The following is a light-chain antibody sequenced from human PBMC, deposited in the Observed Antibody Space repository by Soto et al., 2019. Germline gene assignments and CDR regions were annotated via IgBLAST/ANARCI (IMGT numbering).Light chain of an antibody. CDR2: DAS. J-gene: IGKJ4*01. CDR3: QQYGSTPLT. V-gene: IGKV3-20*01. Sequence: EIVLTQSPDTLSSSPGERATLSCRASQSVRNNYLAWYQQKPGQAPRFLIYDASSSATGIPDRFSGSGSVTDFTLTISRLEPEDFALYYCQQYGSTPLTFGGGTKVDIE. CDR1: QSVRNNY.